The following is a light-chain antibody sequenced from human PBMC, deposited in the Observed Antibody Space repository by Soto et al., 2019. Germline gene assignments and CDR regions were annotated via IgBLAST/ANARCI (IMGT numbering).Light chain of an antibody. CDR2: GTS. CDR3: HQFQNSPWT. CDR1: QSVSSN. J-gene: IGKJ1*01. Sequence: ERVLTQSPATLSLFPGERATLSCRASQSVSSNLAWYQQKPGQAPRLLIFGTSSRATGIPDRFSGSGSGTHFTLTINRLEPEDVAVYYCHQFQNSPWTFGQGTKVDIK. V-gene: IGKV3-20*01.